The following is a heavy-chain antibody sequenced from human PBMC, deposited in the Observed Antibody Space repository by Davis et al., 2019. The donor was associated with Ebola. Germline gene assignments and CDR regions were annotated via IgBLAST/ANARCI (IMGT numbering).Heavy chain of an antibody. CDR2: INHSGST. CDR3: ARVKGYDFWSGYPPYYYYYGMDV. J-gene: IGHJ6*02. Sequence: PSETLSLTCAVYGGSFSGYYWSWIRQPPGKGLEWIGEINHSGSTNYNPSLKSRVTISVDTSKNQFSLKLSSVTAADTAVYYCARVKGYDFWSGYPPYYYYYGMDVWGQGTTVTVSS. CDR1: GGSFSGYY. D-gene: IGHD3-3*01. V-gene: IGHV4-34*01.